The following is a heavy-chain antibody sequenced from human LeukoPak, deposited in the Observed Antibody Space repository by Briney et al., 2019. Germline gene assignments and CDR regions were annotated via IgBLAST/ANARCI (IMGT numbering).Heavy chain of an antibody. Sequence: SETRSLTSTVSGDSIASYFWSWNRQPPGKGLEWVGYIFYSGITNYNPSLKSRVTISVDTSKNQFSLKLSSVTAADTAVYYCARTNPWELKYYFDYWGQGTLVTVSS. V-gene: IGHV4-59*01. J-gene: IGHJ4*02. CDR1: GDSIASYF. CDR2: IFYSGIT. D-gene: IGHD1-7*01. CDR3: ARTNPWELKYYFDY.